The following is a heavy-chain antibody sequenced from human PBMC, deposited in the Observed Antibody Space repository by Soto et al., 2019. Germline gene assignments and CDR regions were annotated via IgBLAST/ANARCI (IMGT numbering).Heavy chain of an antibody. CDR2: IYSGGGT. V-gene: IGHV3-66*01. J-gene: IGHJ4*02. D-gene: IGHD4-17*01. Sequence: EERLVQSGGGLVQPGGSLRLSCAASLFVVSDNYMSWVRQAPGKGLEWVALIYSGGGTDYAESVKGRFTISRDKSKNTLYLQMNSLKAEVTGIYYCATRMTTAPYWGQGTVVTVSS. CDR3: ATRMTTAPY. CDR1: LFVVSDNY.